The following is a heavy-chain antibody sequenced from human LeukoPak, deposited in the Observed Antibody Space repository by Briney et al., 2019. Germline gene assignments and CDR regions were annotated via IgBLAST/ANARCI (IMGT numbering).Heavy chain of an antibody. CDR2: INPSGGST. Sequence: GASVKVSCKASGYTFTSYFMHWVRQAPGQGLEWMGIINPSGGSTSYAQKFQGRVTMTRDTSRSTVYMELSSLRYEDTAVYYCARVHQGDDYSSPGDRWGQGTLVTVSS. D-gene: IGHD2-21*01. CDR3: ARVHQGDDYSSPGDR. CDR1: GYTFTSYF. J-gene: IGHJ5*02. V-gene: IGHV1-46*01.